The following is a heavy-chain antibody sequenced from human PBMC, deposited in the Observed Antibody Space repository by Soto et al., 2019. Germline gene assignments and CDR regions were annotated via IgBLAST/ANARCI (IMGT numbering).Heavy chain of an antibody. CDR3: ARRGLRSWSTFRYFYYGMDV. D-gene: IGHD6-13*01. V-gene: IGHV1-18*01. Sequence: ASVEVSSKASGYTFTSYSSSWVRQSTGQGLEWMGWISAYNGNTNYAQKLQGRVTMTTDTSTSTAYMELRSVRSDDTAVYYCARRGLRSWSTFRYFYYGMDVWVQGTTVSVSS. J-gene: IGHJ6*02. CDR1: GYTFTSYS. CDR2: ISAYNGNT.